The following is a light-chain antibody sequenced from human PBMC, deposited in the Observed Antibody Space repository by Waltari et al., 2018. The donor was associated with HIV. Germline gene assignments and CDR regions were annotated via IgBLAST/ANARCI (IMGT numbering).Light chain of an antibody. CDR1: SSDVGSYNL. Sequence: QSALTQPASVSGSPGQSITISCTGTSSDVGSYNLASWYQQHPGKAPKLMIYEVSKRPSGVSNRFSGSKSGNTASLTISGLQAEDEADYYCCSYAGSSTWVVFGGGTKLTVL. CDR2: EVS. V-gene: IGLV2-23*02. J-gene: IGLJ2*01. CDR3: CSYAGSSTWVV.